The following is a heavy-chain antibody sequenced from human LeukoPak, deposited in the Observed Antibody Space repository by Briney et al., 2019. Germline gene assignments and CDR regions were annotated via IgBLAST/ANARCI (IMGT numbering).Heavy chain of an antibody. Sequence: GGSLRLSCAASGFTFSSYAMSWVRQAPGKGLEWVSAISGSGGSTYYADSVKGRFTISRDNSKNTLYLQMNSLRAEDTAVYHCAKVVAIRFLEWLLEYFDYWGQGTLVTVSS. CDR2: ISGSGGST. V-gene: IGHV3-23*01. CDR3: AKVVAIRFLEWLLEYFDY. D-gene: IGHD3-3*01. CDR1: GFTFSSYA. J-gene: IGHJ4*02.